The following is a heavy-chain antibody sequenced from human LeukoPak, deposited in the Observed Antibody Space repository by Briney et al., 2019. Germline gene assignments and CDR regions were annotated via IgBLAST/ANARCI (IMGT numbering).Heavy chain of an antibody. CDR2: INSDGYST. CDR3: ASPYSGSYYGFDY. CDR1: GFTFRSYW. D-gene: IGHD1-26*01. Sequence: PGGSLRLSCAASGFTFRSYWMHWVRQAPGKGLVWVSRINSDGYSTNHADSVKGRFTISRDNAKNTLYLQMNSLRVEDTAMYYCASPYSGSYYGFDYWGQGTLVTVSS. J-gene: IGHJ4*02. V-gene: IGHV3-74*01.